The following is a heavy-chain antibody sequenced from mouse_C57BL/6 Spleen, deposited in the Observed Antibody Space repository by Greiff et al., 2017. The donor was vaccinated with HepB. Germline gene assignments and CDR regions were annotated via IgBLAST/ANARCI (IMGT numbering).Heavy chain of an antibody. J-gene: IGHJ2*01. CDR2: ILPGSGST. Sequence: VQGVESGAELMKPGASVKLSCKATGYTFTGYWLEWVKQRPGHGLEWIGEILPGSGSTNYNEKFKGKATFTADTSSNTAYMQLSSLTTEDSAIYYCAREGQLRLRRDYFDYWGQGTTLTVSS. CDR3: AREGQLRLRRDYFDY. CDR1: GYTFTGYW. V-gene: IGHV1-9*01. D-gene: IGHD3-2*02.